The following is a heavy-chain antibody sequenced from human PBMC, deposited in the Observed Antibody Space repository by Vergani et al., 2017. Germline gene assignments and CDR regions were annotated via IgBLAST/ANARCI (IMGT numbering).Heavy chain of an antibody. V-gene: IGHV4-31*03. CDR2: INHSGST. D-gene: IGHD2-2*01. Sequence: QVQLQESGPGLVKPSQTLSLTCTVSGGSISSGGYYWSWIRQHPGKGLEWIGEINHSGSTSYNPSLKSRVTISVDTSKNQFSLKLSSVTAADTAVYYCARIYCSSTSCYSFDYWGQGTLVTVSS. CDR3: ARIYCSSTSCYSFDY. J-gene: IGHJ4*02. CDR1: GGSISSGGYY.